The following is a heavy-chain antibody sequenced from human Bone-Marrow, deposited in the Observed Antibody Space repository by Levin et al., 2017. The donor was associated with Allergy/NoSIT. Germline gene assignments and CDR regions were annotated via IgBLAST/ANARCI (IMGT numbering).Heavy chain of an antibody. D-gene: IGHD6-25*01. J-gene: IGHJ4*02. V-gene: IGHV3-43D*03. CDR2: ISGDGGRT. CDR3: AKDFSGAASFFDY. Sequence: GGSLRLSCAASGFKFANFAMHWVRQSPGKSLEWVSLISGDGGRTHYSDSVKGRFTISRDNNENSLYLQLNSLRPDDTALYYCAKDFSGAASFFDYWGQGTLVTVSS. CDR1: GFKFANFA.